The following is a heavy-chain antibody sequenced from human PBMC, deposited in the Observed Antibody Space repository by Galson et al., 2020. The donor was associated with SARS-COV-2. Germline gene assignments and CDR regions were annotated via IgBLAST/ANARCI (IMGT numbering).Heavy chain of an antibody. V-gene: IGHV3-48*04. CDR1: GFTFSSYW. CDR3: ASRIYSDYYGSASPDLYGMDV. D-gene: IGHD3-10*01. Sequence: GGSLRLSCAASGFTFSSYWMHWVRQAPGKGLVWVSYIISNGDTIYYADSVKGRFTISRDNAKNSLYLQMDSLRAEDTAVYYCASRIYSDYYGSASPDLYGMDVWGQGTTVTVSS. CDR2: IISNGDTI. J-gene: IGHJ6*02.